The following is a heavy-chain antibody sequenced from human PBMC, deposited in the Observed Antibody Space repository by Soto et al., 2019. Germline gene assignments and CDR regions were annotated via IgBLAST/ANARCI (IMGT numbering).Heavy chain of an antibody. V-gene: IGHV4-34*01. Sequence: SETLSLTCAVYGGSFSGYYWSWIRQPPGKGLEWIGEINHSGSTNYNPSLKSRVTISVDTSKDQFSLKLSSVTAADTAVYYCARGRGYSYGPNDYWGQGTLVTVSS. J-gene: IGHJ4*02. D-gene: IGHD5-18*01. CDR1: GGSFSGYY. CDR2: INHSGST. CDR3: ARGRGYSYGPNDY.